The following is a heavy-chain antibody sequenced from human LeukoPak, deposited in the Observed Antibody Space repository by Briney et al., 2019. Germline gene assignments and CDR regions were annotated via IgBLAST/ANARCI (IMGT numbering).Heavy chain of an antibody. CDR3: AREYGMDV. V-gene: IGHV3-30-3*01. CDR1: GFTFSSYA. J-gene: IGHJ6*02. Sequence: GGSLRLSCAASGFTFSSYAMHWVRQAPGKGLEWVAVISYDGSNKYYADSVKGRFTISRDNSKNTLYLQMNSLRAEDTAVYYCAREYGMDVWGQGTTVTVSS. CDR2: ISYDGSNK.